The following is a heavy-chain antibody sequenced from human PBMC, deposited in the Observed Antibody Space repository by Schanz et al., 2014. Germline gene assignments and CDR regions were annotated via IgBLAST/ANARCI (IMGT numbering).Heavy chain of an antibody. CDR2: VFPNGIT. V-gene: IGHV4-61*02. CDR3: ARDTTWRLDL. J-gene: IGHJ2*01. D-gene: IGHD1-1*01. Sequence: QVQLQESGPGLVKPSQTLSLTCTVSGGSIRSGTYYWSWIRQPAGKALEWVGRVFPNGITNYNPSPKIRSPLSRDTSKNQFSLPLTSLTAADTAVYYCARDTTWRLDLWGRGTLVTVSS. CDR1: GGSIRSGTYY.